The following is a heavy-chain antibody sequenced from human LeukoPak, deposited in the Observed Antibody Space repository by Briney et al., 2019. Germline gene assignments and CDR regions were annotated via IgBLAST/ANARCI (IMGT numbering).Heavy chain of an antibody. V-gene: IGHV3-23*01. CDR2: ISGSGGST. CDR3: AKITGYVPGLIDY. J-gene: IGHJ4*02. Sequence: GGSLSLSCAASGFTFSSYAMSWVRQAPGKGLEWVSAISGSGGSTYYADSVKGRFTISRDNSKNTLYLQMNSLRAEDTAAYYCAKITGYVPGLIDYWGQGTLVTVSS. CDR1: GFTFSSYA. D-gene: IGHD5-12*01.